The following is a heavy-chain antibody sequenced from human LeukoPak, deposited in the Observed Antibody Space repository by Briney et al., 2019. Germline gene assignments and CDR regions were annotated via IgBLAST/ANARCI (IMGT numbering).Heavy chain of an antibody. CDR3: ARDGMATRYYYGMDV. CDR1: GFTFSSHA. CDR2: ISYDGSNK. D-gene: IGHD1-14*01. J-gene: IGHJ6*02. Sequence: GGSLRLSCSVSGFTFSSHAMHWVRQAPGKGLEWVAVISYDGSNKYYADSVKGRFTISRDNSKNTLYLQMNSLRAEDTAVYYCARDGMATRYYYGMDVWGQGTTVTVSS. V-gene: IGHV3-30-3*01.